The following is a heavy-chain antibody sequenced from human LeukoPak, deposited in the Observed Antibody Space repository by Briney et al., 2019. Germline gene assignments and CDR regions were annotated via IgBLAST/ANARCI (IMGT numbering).Heavy chain of an antibody. CDR3: ARGQVGATTTIRFDP. Sequence: SVKVSCKASGGTFSSYAISWVRQAPGQGLEWMGGIIPIFGTANYAQKFQGRVTMTTDTSTSTAYMELRSLRSDDTAVYYCARGQVGATTTIRFDPWGQGTLVTVSS. V-gene: IGHV1-69*05. J-gene: IGHJ5*02. CDR1: GGTFSSYA. CDR2: IIPIFGTA. D-gene: IGHD1-26*01.